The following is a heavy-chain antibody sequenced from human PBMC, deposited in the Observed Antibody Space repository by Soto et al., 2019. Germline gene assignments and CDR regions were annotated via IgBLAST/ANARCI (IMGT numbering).Heavy chain of an antibody. Sequence: QVHLVQSGAEVKKPGSSVKVSCRASGGTFNTYGFNWVRQAPGQGLEWMGGIIPLFGTTTYAQNFQGRVTITADQSTTTAYMEMSGLTSEDTAVYFCAKGSIEYSASVDHWGQGTLVLVSS. CDR2: IIPLFGTT. D-gene: IGHD5-12*01. CDR1: GGTFNTYG. CDR3: AKGSIEYSASVDH. V-gene: IGHV1-69*01. J-gene: IGHJ4*02.